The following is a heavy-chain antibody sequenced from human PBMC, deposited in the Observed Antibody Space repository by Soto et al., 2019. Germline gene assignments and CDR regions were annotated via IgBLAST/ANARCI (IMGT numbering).Heavy chain of an antibody. J-gene: IGHJ4*02. CDR1: GYTFTSYY. D-gene: IGHD1-1*01. V-gene: IGHV1-46*01. CDR3: ARNLATGDY. CDR2: INPNGGST. Sequence: QVQLVQSGAEVKKPGASVKLSCKASGYTFTSYYIHWVRQAPGQGLEWMAIINPNGGSTNYAQKLQGRVTVPRDTSTSTVYMELTSLRSEDTAVYYCARNLATGDYWGQGTLVTVSS.